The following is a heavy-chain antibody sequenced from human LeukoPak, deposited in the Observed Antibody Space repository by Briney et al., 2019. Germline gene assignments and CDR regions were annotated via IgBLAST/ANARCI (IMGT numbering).Heavy chain of an antibody. D-gene: IGHD5-12*01. J-gene: IGHJ6*02. CDR3: ARDLSDIVATDHYGMDV. V-gene: IGHV1-2*04. CDR1: GYTFTGYY. CDR2: INPNSGGT. Sequence: GASVKVSCKASGYTFTGYYMHWVRQAPGQGLEWMGWINPNSGGTNYAQKFQGWVTMTRDTSISTAYMELSRLRSDDTAVYYCARDLSDIVATDHYGMDVWGQGTTVTVSS.